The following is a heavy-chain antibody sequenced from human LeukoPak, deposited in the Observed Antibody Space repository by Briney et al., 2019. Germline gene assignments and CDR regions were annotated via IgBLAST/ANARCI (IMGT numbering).Heavy chain of an antibody. J-gene: IGHJ3*01. CDR1: GGSISSYY. CDR3: ARDQGASGSGSYYNTNAFDL. Sequence: AEALSLTCTVSGGSISSYYWSWIRQPAGQGLEWIGRIYTSGSTNYNPSLKRRVTMSVRMSNTKYYLKLSPEPHADTAVSYCARDQGASGSGSYYNTNAFDLWGQGTMVTVSS. CDR2: IYTSGST. V-gene: IGHV4-4*07. D-gene: IGHD3-10*01.